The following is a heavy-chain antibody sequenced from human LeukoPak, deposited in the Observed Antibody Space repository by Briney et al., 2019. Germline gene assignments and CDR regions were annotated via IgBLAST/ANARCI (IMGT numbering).Heavy chain of an antibody. CDR3: ARGYTRSRFAY. J-gene: IGHJ4*02. CDR1: GXSISSSSYY. D-gene: IGHD5-12*01. V-gene: IGHV4-39*01. Sequence: SETLSLTCTVSGXSISSSSYYWGWIRQPPGKGLEWIGSFSYSGTTYYNPSLKSRVTISVDTSKNQFSLKLNSLTAADTAVYYCARGYTRSRFAYWGQGTLVTVSS. CDR2: FSYSGTT.